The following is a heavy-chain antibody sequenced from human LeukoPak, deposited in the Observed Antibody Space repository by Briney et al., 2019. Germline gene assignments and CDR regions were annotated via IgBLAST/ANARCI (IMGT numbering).Heavy chain of an antibody. CDR3: ARDRCSGGSCYGLDI. D-gene: IGHD2-15*01. CDR1: GYTFTSYG. Sequence: GASVKVSCKASGYTFTSYGISWVRQAPGQGLEWMGWISAYNGNTNYAQKLQGRVTMTTDTSTSTAYMELSSLRSEDTAVYYCARDRCSGGSCYGLDIWGQGTMVTVSS. V-gene: IGHV1-18*01. CDR2: ISAYNGNT. J-gene: IGHJ3*02.